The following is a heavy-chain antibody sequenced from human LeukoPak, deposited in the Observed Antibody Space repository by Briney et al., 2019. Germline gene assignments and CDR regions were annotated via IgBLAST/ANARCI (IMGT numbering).Heavy chain of an antibody. CDR2: IYYSGTT. Sequence: SETLSLTCTVSGGSISGYYWSWIRQPPGEGLEWIGFIYYSGTTNYNPPLKSRVTISVDTSKNQFSLKLTSVTAADTAVYYCAKKGEWGLEPGGFDPWGQGTLVTVSS. D-gene: IGHD1-1*01. V-gene: IGHV4-59*01. CDR3: AKKGEWGLEPGGFDP. J-gene: IGHJ5*02. CDR1: GGSISGYY.